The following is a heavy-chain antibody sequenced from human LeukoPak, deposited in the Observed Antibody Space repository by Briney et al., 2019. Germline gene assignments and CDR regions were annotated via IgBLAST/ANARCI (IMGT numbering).Heavy chain of an antibody. CDR1: GCTFSRYW. V-gene: IGHV3-74*01. Sequence: GWSLTLSCAASGCTFSRYWMHWVRQAPRKGRVGLARINSDCSSTSYAYSVKRRCTISRGNAKNTIYLQMKRRRAEDTAVYSCARDYAEAYGANYGAPIDYWGQGTLVTVSS. CDR3: ARDYAEAYGANYGAPIDY. J-gene: IGHJ4*02. CDR2: INSDCSST. D-gene: IGHD4/OR15-4a*01.